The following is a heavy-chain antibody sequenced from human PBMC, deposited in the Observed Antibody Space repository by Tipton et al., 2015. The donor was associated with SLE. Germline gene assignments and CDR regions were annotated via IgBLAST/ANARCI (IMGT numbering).Heavy chain of an antibody. J-gene: IGHJ4*02. CDR3: ARGLLVPAY. Sequence: SLRLSCAASGFTFSNYAINWVRQAPGKGLEHVSGISSNGGGTYYAESVKGRFTISRDNSKNTVFLQMDSLSAEDMAVYYCARGLLVPAYWGQGTLVTVSS. CDR1: GFTFSNYA. CDR2: ISSNGGGT. V-gene: IGHV3-64*02.